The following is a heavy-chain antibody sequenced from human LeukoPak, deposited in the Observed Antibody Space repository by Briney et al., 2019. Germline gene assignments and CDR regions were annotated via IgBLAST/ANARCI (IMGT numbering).Heavy chain of an antibody. CDR1: GFTFSSYA. D-gene: IGHD2-8*02. CDR3: AKAFTGTGSFDY. V-gene: IGHV3-23*01. Sequence: GSLRLSCAASGFTFSSYAMNWVRQAPGKGLEWVSFISPTGGTTYYADSVKGRFTVSRDNSKSTFFLHMNSLRAEDTAVYYCAKAFTGTGSFDYWGQGSLVTVSS. J-gene: IGHJ4*02. CDR2: ISPTGGTT.